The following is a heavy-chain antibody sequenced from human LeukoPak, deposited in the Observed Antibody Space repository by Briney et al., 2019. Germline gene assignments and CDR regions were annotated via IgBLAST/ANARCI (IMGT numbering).Heavy chain of an antibody. J-gene: IGHJ3*02. D-gene: IGHD5-24*01. Sequence: SETLSLTCTVSGGSIGSYYWSWIRQPPGKGLEWIGYIYYSGSTNYNPSLKSRVTISVDTSKNQFSLKLSSVTAADTAVYYCARAPRGDGYNYAFDIWGQGTMVTVSS. CDR2: IYYSGST. V-gene: IGHV4-59*01. CDR1: GGSIGSYY. CDR3: ARAPRGDGYNYAFDI.